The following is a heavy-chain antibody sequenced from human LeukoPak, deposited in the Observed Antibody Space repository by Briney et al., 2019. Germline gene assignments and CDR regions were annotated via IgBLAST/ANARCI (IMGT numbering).Heavy chain of an antibody. V-gene: IGHV3-43D*03. Sequence: GGSLRLSCAASGFTFDDYAMHWVRQAPGKGLEWVSLISWDGGSTYYADSVKGRFTISRDNSKNSLYLQMNSLRAEDTAVYYCARDNVDPNYSYCYMDVWGKGTTVTVSS. J-gene: IGHJ6*03. CDR1: GFTFDDYA. CDR2: ISWDGGST. CDR3: ARDNVDPNYSYCYMDV.